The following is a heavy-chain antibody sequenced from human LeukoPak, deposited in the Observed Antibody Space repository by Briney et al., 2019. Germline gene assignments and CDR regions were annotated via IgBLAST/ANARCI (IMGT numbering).Heavy chain of an antibody. D-gene: IGHD3-10*01. J-gene: IGHJ4*02. CDR3: ARDRIFGSGSYYSALDY. CDR1: GYTFTGYY. Sequence: ASVKVSCKASGYTFTGYYMHWVRQAPGQGLEWMVWINPNSGGTNYAQKFQGRVTMTRDTSISTAYMELSRLRSDDTAVYYCARDRIFGSGSYYSALDYWGQGTLVTVSS. V-gene: IGHV1-2*02. CDR2: INPNSGGT.